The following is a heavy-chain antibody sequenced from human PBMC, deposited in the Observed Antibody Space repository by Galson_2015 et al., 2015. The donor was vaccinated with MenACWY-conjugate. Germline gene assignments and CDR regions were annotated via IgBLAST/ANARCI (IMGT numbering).Heavy chain of an antibody. Sequence: SLRLSCAASGFTFTDHYMDWVRQAPGKGLEWVGRIRTKPTSYTTEYAASVKGRFALSRDDSKNSLYLQMNSLKTEDTAVYYCSYHYNGGSPDFDYWGQGTLVTVSS. CDR1: GFTFTDHY. D-gene: IGHD3-16*02. V-gene: IGHV3-72*01. CDR3: SYHYNGGSPDFDY. CDR2: IRTKPTSYTT. J-gene: IGHJ4*02.